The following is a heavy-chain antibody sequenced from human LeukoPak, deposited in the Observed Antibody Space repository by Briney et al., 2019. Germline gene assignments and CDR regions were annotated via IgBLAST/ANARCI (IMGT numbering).Heavy chain of an antibody. Sequence: GGSLRLSCAASGFRFSDYYMSWIRQAPGKGLEWFSYISSPGSTTYYADSVRGRFTISRDNAKNSLSLQMNSLRADDTAVYYCASGIQPRLSWFFDLSGRGTLVTVSS. V-gene: IGHV3-11*01. CDR3: ASGIQPRLSWFFDL. CDR1: GFRFSDYY. D-gene: IGHD5-18*01. CDR2: ISSPGSTT. J-gene: IGHJ2*01.